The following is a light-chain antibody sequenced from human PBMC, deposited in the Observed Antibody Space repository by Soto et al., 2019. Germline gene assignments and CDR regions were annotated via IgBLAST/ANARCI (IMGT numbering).Light chain of an antibody. CDR3: SSYAGSNNLV. V-gene: IGLV2-8*01. CDR1: SSDVGGYNY. Sequence: QSVLTQPPSASGSPGQSVTISCTGTSSDVGGYNYVSWYQQHPGKAPKLVIYDVSKRPSGVPDRFSGSKSGNTASLTVSGLQAEDEANYYCSSYAGSNNLVFGGGTQLTVL. J-gene: IGLJ3*02. CDR2: DVS.